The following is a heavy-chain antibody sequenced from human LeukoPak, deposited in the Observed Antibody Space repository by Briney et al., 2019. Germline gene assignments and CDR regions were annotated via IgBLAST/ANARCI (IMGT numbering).Heavy chain of an antibody. J-gene: IGHJ5*02. CDR2: ISSYNGNT. CDR3: ARVGGSSTSCYGNSVDP. Sequence: ASAKVSCKASGYTSTNYGLNWVRPAHGRGLDWMGWISSYNGNTHYAQRFQGRITLTTATSTSTAYMELRSLTSDDTPVYYCARVGGSSTSCYGNSVDPWGQGTLVTVSS. D-gene: IGHD2-2*01. V-gene: IGHV1-18*01. CDR1: GYTSTNYG.